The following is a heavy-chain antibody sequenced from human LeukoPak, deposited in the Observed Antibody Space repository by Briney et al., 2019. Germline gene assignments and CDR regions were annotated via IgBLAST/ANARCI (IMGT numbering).Heavy chain of an antibody. CDR3: ARNYYGSGSYQGAFDI. CDR2: IYYSGST. D-gene: IGHD3-10*01. V-gene: IGHV4-59*01. Sequence: SETLSLNCTVSGGSISSYYWSWIRQPPGKGLEWIGYIYYSGSTNYNPSLKSRVTISVDTSKNQFSLKLSAVTAADTAVYYCARNYYGSGSYQGAFDIWGQGTMVTVSS. CDR1: GGSISSYY. J-gene: IGHJ3*02.